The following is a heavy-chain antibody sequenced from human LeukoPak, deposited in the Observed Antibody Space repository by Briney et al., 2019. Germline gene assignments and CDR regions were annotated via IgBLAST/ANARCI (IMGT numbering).Heavy chain of an antibody. CDR1: GGSISSYY. CDR3: ARGYCSSTSCRHTSAFDI. Sequence: SETLSLTCTVSGGSISSYYWSWIRQPPGKGLEWIGYIYYSGSTNYNPSLKSRVTISVDTSKNQFPLKLSSVTAADTAVYYCARGYCSSTSCRHTSAFDIWGQGTMVTVSS. J-gene: IGHJ3*02. CDR2: IYYSGST. D-gene: IGHD2-2*01. V-gene: IGHV4-59*01.